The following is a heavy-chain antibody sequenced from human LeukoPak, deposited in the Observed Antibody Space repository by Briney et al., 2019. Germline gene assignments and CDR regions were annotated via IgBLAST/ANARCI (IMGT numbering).Heavy chain of an antibody. D-gene: IGHD5-18*01. CDR2: MNPINGNT. J-gene: IGHJ6*02. CDR3: ARSWIQLWSTKTSDHYYYYYGMDV. Sequence: GASVKVSCKATGFTFTNYDINWVRQATGQGLEWMGWMNPINGNTGYAQKFQGRVTMTRDTSISTAYMELRSLTSEDTAVYYCARSWIQLWSTKTSDHYYYYYGMDVWGQGTTVTVSS. V-gene: IGHV1-8*01. CDR1: GFTFTNYD.